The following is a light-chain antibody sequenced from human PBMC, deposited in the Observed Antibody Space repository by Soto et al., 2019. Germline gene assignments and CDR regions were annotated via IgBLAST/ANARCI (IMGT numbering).Light chain of an antibody. CDR1: SSNIGAGYD. J-gene: IGLJ3*02. V-gene: IGLV1-40*01. Sequence: QSVLTQPPSVSGAPGQRVTISCNGSSSNIGAGYDVHWYQQLPGTAPKLLIYGNSNRPSGVPDRFSGSKSGTSASLAITGLQAEDEVDYYCQSYDSSLSGWVFGGGTKLTVL. CDR3: QSYDSSLSGWV. CDR2: GNS.